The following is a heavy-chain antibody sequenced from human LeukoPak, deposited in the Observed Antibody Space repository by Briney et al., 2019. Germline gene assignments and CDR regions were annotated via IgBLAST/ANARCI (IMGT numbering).Heavy chain of an antibody. D-gene: IGHD2-2*01. CDR1: GGSISSSSYY. J-gene: IGHJ6*02. V-gene: IGHV4-39*01. CDR2: IYCSGST. CDR3: ARQADIVVVPAFYYYYYGMDV. Sequence: SETLSLTCTVSGGSISSSSYYWGWIRQPPGKGLEWIGSIYCSGSTYYNPSLKSRVTISVDTSKNQFSLKLSSVTAADTAVYYCARQADIVVVPAFYYYYYGMDVWGQGTTVTVSS.